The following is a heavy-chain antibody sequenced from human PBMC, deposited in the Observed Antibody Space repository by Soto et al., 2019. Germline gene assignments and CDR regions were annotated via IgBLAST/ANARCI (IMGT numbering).Heavy chain of an antibody. CDR3: ARHGSN. V-gene: IGHV4-39*01. CDR2: MYYSGST. Sequence: SETLSLTCTVSGASINSGGYYWSWIRQPPGKGLEWIGSMYYSGSTYYNPSLKSRVTISVDTSKNQFSLKLTSVTAANTAVYYCARHGSNWGQGTLVTVSS. J-gene: IGHJ4*02. CDR1: GASINSGGYY.